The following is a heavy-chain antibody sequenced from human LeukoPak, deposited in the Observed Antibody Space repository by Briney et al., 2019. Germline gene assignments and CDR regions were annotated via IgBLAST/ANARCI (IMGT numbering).Heavy chain of an antibody. D-gene: IGHD2-21*02. CDR3: AREDSVVVTGSAFDI. CDR1: GYSFTSYW. Sequence: KISCKGSGYSFTSYWIGWVRQAPGQGLEWMGGIIPIFGTANYAQKFQGRVTITTDESTSTAYMELSSLRSEDTAVYYCAREDSVVVTGSAFDIWGQGTMVTVSS. V-gene: IGHV1-69*05. J-gene: IGHJ3*02. CDR2: IIPIFGTA.